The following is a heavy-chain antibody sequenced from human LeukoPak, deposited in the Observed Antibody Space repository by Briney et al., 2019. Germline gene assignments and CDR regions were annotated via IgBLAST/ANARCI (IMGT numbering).Heavy chain of an antibody. J-gene: IGHJ4*02. CDR2: INPNSGDT. D-gene: IGHD5-12*01. Sequence: GASVKVFCKASGYTLTGYYMHWLRQAPGQGLEWMGWINPNSGDTNYAQKFQGRVTMTRDTSINTAYMELSRLTSDDTAVYYCAKNPYEYYFDYWGQGTLVTVSS. CDR1: GYTLTGYY. V-gene: IGHV1-2*02. CDR3: AKNPYEYYFDY.